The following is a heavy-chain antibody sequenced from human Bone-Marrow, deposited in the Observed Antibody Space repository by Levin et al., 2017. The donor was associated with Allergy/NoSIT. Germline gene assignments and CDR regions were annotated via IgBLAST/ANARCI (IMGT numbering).Heavy chain of an antibody. V-gene: IGHV3-30*18. D-gene: IGHD3-22*01. CDR1: GFTFSSYG. Sequence: GGSLRLSCAASGFTFSSYGMHWVRQAPGKGLEWVAVISYDGSNKYYADSVKGRFTISRDNSKNTLYLQMNSLRAEDTAVYYCAKDRRGEVIFDYWGQGTLVTVSS. CDR2: ISYDGSNK. CDR3: AKDRRGEVIFDY. J-gene: IGHJ4*02.